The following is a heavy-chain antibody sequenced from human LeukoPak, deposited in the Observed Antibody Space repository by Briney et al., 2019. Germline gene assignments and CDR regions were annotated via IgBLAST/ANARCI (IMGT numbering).Heavy chain of an antibody. V-gene: IGHV4-34*01. Sequence: PSETLSLTCAVYGGSFSGYYWSWIRQPPGKGLEWIGEISHSGSTNYNPSLKSRVTISVDTSKNQFSLKLSSVTAADTAVYYCAAVGSGTGAFDYWGQGTLVTVSS. D-gene: IGHD2-8*02. CDR3: AAVGSGTGAFDY. CDR1: GGSFSGYY. CDR2: ISHSGST. J-gene: IGHJ4*02.